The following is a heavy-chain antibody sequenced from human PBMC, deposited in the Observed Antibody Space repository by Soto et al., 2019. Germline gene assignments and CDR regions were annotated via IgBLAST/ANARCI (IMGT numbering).Heavy chain of an antibody. CDR2: INAGNGNT. CDR3: ASPALNYDFWRGYSFDI. Sequence: ASVKVSCKASGYTFTSYAMHWVRQAPGQRLEWMGWINAGNGNTKYSQKFQGRVTITRNTSTSTAYMELSSLRSEDTAVYYCASPALNYDFWRGYSFDIWGQGTMVTVSS. CDR1: GYTFTSYA. D-gene: IGHD3-3*01. J-gene: IGHJ3*02. V-gene: IGHV1-3*01.